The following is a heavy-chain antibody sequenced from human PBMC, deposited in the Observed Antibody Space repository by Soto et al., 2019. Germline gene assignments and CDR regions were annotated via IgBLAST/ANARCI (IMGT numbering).Heavy chain of an antibody. J-gene: IGHJ3*01. D-gene: IGHD6-19*01. CDR3: AYSTGWYRHDV. CDR1: GDSISNSRW. V-gene: IGHV4-4*02. CDR2: IFHSGDT. Sequence: QVQLQESGPGLVKPSGTLSLTCAVSGDSISNSRWWTWVRQPPGKGLEWIGDIFHSGDTNYNPSLKSRVFISVDKSQNQFSPKSSSVTAADTAVSYCAYSTGWYRHDVWGQGTLVTVSS.